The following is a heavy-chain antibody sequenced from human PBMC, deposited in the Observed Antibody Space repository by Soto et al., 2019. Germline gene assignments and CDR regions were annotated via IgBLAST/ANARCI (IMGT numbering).Heavy chain of an antibody. CDR2: IFSNDEK. Sequence: QVTLKESGPVLVKPTETLTLTCTVSGFSLSNARMGVSRIRQPLGKALEWLAHIFSNDEKSYSTSLKSRLTISKDSSKSQVVLTMTNMDPVDTATYYCARTAYLGYCSSTSCRIIDYWGQGTLVTVSS. CDR3: ARTAYLGYCSSTSCRIIDY. J-gene: IGHJ4*02. D-gene: IGHD2-2*01. V-gene: IGHV2-26*01. CDR1: GFSLSNARMG.